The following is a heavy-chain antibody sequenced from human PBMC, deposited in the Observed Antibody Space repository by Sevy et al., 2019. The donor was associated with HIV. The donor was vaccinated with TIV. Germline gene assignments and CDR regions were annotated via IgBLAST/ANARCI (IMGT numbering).Heavy chain of an antibody. CDR2: VSSDGSEI. CDR3: ARDQLGSIDY. D-gene: IGHD7-27*01. CDR1: GFTFSTYA. Sequence: GGSLRLSCAVSGFTFSTYAMHWVRQAPGKGLECVAIVSSDGSEINYADSVKGRFTISRDNSRNTLYLQMTSLRTEDTALYYCARDQLGSIDYWGQGTLVTVSS. V-gene: IGHV3-30-3*01. J-gene: IGHJ4*02.